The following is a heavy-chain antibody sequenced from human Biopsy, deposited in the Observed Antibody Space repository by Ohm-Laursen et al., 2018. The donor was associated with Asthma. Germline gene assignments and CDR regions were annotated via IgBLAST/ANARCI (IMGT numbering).Heavy chain of an antibody. CDR2: LIPVLGTP. CDR1: GDSFSNYA. J-gene: IGHJ6*02. V-gene: IGHV1-69*13. D-gene: IGHD5-12*01. Sequence: SVKVPCKASGDSFSNYAISWVRQAPGQGLEWMGGLIPVLGTPDHAQMFEGRVTITADESTSTAYMELSSLSSEDTAVYYCARGYSGSDRIVYYYSGLEVWGQGTTVTVSS. CDR3: ARGYSGSDRIVYYYSGLEV.